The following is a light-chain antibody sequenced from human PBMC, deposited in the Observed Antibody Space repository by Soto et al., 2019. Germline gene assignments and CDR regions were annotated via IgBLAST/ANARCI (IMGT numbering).Light chain of an antibody. Sequence: DIQMTQSPSTLSASVGDRVTINCRASQSISSWLAWYQQKPGKAPKLLIYKASSLESGVPSRFSGSGSGTEFTLTISSLQADDFATYYCQQYNSYRTFGQGTKVDIK. CDR3: QQYNSYRT. V-gene: IGKV1-5*03. CDR1: QSISSW. CDR2: KAS. J-gene: IGKJ1*01.